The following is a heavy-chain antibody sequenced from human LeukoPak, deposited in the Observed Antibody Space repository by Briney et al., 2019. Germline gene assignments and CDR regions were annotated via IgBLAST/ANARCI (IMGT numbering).Heavy chain of an antibody. V-gene: IGHV3-7*03. J-gene: IGHJ4*02. CDR2: IKEDGGEI. CDR1: GFDFNGQT. Sequence: GGSLRLSCAASGFDFNGQTMSWVRQAPGKGLEWVASIKEDGGEIHFVDSMKGRFTISRDNAKNSLYLQMNSLRGDDTAVYYCARSGYSHSWDYWGQGTLVIVSS. D-gene: IGHD1-26*01. CDR3: ARSGYSHSWDY.